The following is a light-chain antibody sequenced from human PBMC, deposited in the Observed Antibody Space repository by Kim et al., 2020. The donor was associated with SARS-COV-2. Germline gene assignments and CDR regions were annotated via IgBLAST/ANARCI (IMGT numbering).Light chain of an antibody. CDR1: QSASSY. J-gene: IGKJ4*01. Sequence: LSPGERATLSCRASQSASSYLAWYQQKPGQAPRLLIYDASTRATGIPARFSGSGSGTDFTLTISSLEPEDFAVYYCQQRRYWPLTFGGGTKVDIK. CDR2: DAS. V-gene: IGKV3-11*01. CDR3: QQRRYWPLT.